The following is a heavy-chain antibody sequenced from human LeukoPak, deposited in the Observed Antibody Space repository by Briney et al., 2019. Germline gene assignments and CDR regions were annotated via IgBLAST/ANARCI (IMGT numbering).Heavy chain of an antibody. V-gene: IGHV3-74*01. CDR1: GFTFSTYW. D-gene: IGHD6-13*01. CDR3: AAAPSHRIAAGGEY. CDR2: INGDESST. Sequence: GGSQRLSCAASGFTFSTYWMHWVRQAPGKGLVWVSRINGDESSTNYADFVKGRFTISRDNAKKTLYLQMNSLRAEDTAVYYCAAAPSHRIAAGGEYWGQGTLVTVSS. J-gene: IGHJ4*02.